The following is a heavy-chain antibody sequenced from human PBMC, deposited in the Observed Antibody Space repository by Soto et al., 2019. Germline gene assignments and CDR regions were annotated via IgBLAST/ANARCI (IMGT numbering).Heavy chain of an antibody. V-gene: IGHV1-69*01. Sequence: QVQLVQSGAEVKKPGSSVKVSCKASGGTFSSYAISWVRQAPGQGLEWMGGIIPIFGTANYAQKFQGRVTLTGDESTSTAYMELSSLRSEDTAVYYCARDRPQGGGDYAWFDPWGQGTLVTVSS. J-gene: IGHJ5*02. CDR1: GGTFSSYA. CDR3: ARDRPQGGGDYAWFDP. D-gene: IGHD2-21*02. CDR2: IIPIFGTA.